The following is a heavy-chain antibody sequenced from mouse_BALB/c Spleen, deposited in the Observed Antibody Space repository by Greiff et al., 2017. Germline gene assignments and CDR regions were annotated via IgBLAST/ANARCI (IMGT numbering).Heavy chain of an antibody. V-gene: IGHV1-63*02. CDR3: ARETDGFAY. J-gene: IGHJ3*01. CDR1: GYTFTNYW. Sequence: VQGVESGAELVRPGTSVKISCKASGYTFTNYWLGWVKQRPGHGLEWIGDIYPGGGYTNYNEKFKGKATLTADTSSSTAYMQLSSLTSEDSAVYFCARETDGFAYWGQGTLVTVSA. D-gene: IGHD1-1*01. CDR2: IYPGGGYT.